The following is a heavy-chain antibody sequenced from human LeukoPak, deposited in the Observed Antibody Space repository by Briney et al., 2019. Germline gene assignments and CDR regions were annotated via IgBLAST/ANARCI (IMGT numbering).Heavy chain of an antibody. CDR2: ISFDGNNE. V-gene: IGHV3-30-3*01. J-gene: IGHJ4*02. Sequence: QAGGSLRLSCAASEFTFSSYAMHWVRQAPGKGLEWVADISFDGNNEHYADSVKGRFIISRDNSKNTLYLQMNSLRAEDTAVYYCANIIRKYTSGYYYFDYWGQGTLVTVSS. D-gene: IGHD6-25*01. CDR1: EFTFSSYA. CDR3: ANIIRKYTSGYYYFDY.